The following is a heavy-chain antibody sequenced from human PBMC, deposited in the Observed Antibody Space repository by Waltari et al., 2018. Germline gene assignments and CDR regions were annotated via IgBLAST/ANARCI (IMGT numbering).Heavy chain of an antibody. V-gene: IGHV1-3*01. D-gene: IGHD4-4*01. CDR1: GYTFTSYA. CDR2: INAGNGNT. Sequence: QVQLVQSGAEVKKPGASVKVSGKASGYTFTSYAMHWVRQAPGQRPEWRGWINAGNGNTKYSQQFQGRVTITRDTSASTAYMELSSLRSEDTAVYYCARWMVGVTTRVIDYYYYGMDVWGQGTTVTVSS. CDR3: ARWMVGVTTRVIDYYYYGMDV. J-gene: IGHJ6*02.